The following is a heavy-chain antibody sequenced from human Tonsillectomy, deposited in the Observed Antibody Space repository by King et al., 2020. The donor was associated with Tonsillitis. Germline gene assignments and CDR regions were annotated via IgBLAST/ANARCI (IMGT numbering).Heavy chain of an antibody. CDR3: ARDYPYDQSPFDY. CDR1: GFTFSDYY. Sequence: QLVQSGGGLVKPGGSLILSCAASGFTFSDYYISWIRQAPGKGLAWVSYIRNSNMYYADSVKGRFTISRDNAKNSLYLQMNSLRAEDTAVYYCARDYPYDQSPFDYWGQGTLVTVSS. V-gene: IGHV3-11*01. CDR2: IRNSNM. J-gene: IGHJ4*02. D-gene: IGHD2-2*01.